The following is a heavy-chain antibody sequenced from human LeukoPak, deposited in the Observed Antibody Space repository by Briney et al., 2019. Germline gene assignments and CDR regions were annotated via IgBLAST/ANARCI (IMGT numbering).Heavy chain of an antibody. D-gene: IGHD3-3*01. J-gene: IGHJ4*02. V-gene: IGHV4-39*01. CDR2: IYYSGST. CDR1: GGSISSSSHY. Sequence: TSETLSLTCTVSGGSISSSSHYWAWIRQSPGTGLEWIGSIYYSGSTYYNPSLKSRATISVDTSKNQISLKVSSVTAADSALYFCARQRTSGSASNLRVAQIDSWGQGTLVTVSS. CDR3: ARQRTSGSASNLRVAQIDS.